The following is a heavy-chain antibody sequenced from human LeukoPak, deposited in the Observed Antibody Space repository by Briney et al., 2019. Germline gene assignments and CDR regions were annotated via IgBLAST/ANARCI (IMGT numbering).Heavy chain of an antibody. CDR3: ARDPSPRRSGWGY. V-gene: IGHV1-18*01. CDR1: GYTFTSYE. D-gene: IGHD6-19*01. J-gene: IGHJ4*02. CDR2: ISAYNGNT. Sequence: ASVKVSCQASGYTFTSYEINWVRQAPGQGLEWMGWISAYNGNTNYAQKLQGRVTMTTDTSTSTAYMELRSLRSDDTAVYYCARDPSPRRSGWGYWGQGTLVTVSS.